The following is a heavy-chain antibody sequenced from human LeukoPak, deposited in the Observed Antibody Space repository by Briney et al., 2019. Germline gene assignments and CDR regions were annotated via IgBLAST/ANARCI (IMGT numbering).Heavy chain of an antibody. V-gene: IGHV4-34*01. CDR3: ARKTRLSGWYFGAFWFDP. Sequence: SETLSLTCAVYGGSFSGYYWSWIRQPPGKGLEWIGEINHSGSTNYNPSLKSRVTISVDTSKNQFSLKLSSVTAVDTAVYYCARKTRLSGWYFGAFWFDPWGQGTLVTVSS. CDR2: INHSGST. J-gene: IGHJ5*02. CDR1: GGSFSGYY. D-gene: IGHD6-19*01.